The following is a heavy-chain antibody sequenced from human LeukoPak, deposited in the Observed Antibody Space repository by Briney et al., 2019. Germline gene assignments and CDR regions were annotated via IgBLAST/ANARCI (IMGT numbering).Heavy chain of an antibody. CDR2: IIPIFGTA. CDR3: ARGDRSTLPVSWDY. J-gene: IGHJ4*02. Sequence: SVKVSCKASGGTFSSYAIAWVRQAPGQGLEWMGGIIPIFGTANYAQKFQDRVTISADESTSTAYMELSSLTSEDTAVYYCARGDRSTLPVSWDYWGQGTLVTVSS. D-gene: IGHD5/OR15-5a*01. CDR1: GGTFSSYA. V-gene: IGHV1-69*13.